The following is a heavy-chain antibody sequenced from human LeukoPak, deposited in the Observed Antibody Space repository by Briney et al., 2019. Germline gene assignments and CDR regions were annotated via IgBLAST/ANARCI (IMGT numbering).Heavy chain of an antibody. V-gene: IGHV3-66*01. J-gene: IGHJ4*02. CDR1: GFTVSSNY. CDR2: IYSGGST. D-gene: IGHD6-19*01. CDR3: ARDSSGWYYFDY. Sequence: GGSLRLSCAASGFTVSSNYMSWVRQAPGKGLGWVPVIYSGGSTYYADSVKGRFTISRDNSKNTLYLQMNSLRAEDTAVYYCARDSSGWYYFDYWGQGTLVTVSS.